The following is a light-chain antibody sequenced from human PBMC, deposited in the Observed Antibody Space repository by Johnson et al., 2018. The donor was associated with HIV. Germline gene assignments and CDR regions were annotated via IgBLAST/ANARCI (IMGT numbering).Light chain of an antibody. Sequence: QSVLTQPPSVSAAPGQKVTISCSGSSSNIGNNFVSWYQQLPGTAPKLLIYDNNKRPSGIPDRFSGSKSGPSATLGIPGLQHGDEADYYCGTWDSSLSVAYVFGTGTKVTVL. J-gene: IGLJ1*01. CDR2: DNN. CDR1: SSNIGNNF. CDR3: GTWDSSLSVAYV. V-gene: IGLV1-51*01.